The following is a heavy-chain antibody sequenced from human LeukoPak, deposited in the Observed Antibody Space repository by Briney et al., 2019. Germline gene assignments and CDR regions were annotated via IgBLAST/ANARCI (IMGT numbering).Heavy chain of an antibody. Sequence: GGSLRLSCAASGFTFSSYAMHWVRQAPGKGLEYVSAISSNGGSTYYANSVKGRFTISRDNSKNTLYLQMGSLRAEDMAVYYCARSFTRYCSSTSCFPFDPWGQGTLVTVSS. CDR3: ARSFTRYCSSTSCFPFDP. V-gene: IGHV3-64*01. CDR1: GFTFSSYA. CDR2: ISSNGGST. D-gene: IGHD2-2*01. J-gene: IGHJ5*02.